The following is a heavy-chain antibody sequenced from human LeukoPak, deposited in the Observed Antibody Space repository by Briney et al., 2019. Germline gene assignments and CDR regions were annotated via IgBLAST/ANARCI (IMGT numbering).Heavy chain of an antibody. Sequence: PGGSLRLSCAASGFNFSSYGMHGLRPAPGKGVEWVTSIWFDGSNIHYAASVKGRVIITRDNYKSALYLQMNSLRDENPAIYYCARGSLPMAVTGPFDHWGEGALVTVSS. CDR3: ARGSLPMAVTGPFDH. CDR2: IWFDGSNI. V-gene: IGHV3-33*01. J-gene: IGHJ4*02. CDR1: GFNFSSYG. D-gene: IGHD6-19*01.